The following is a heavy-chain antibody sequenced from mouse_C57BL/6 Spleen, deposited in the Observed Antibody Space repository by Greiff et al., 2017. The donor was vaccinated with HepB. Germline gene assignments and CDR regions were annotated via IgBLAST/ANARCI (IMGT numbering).Heavy chain of an antibody. V-gene: IGHV5-17*01. CDR3: ARRNWDEYFDY. Sequence: EVKLVESGGGLVKPGGSLKLSCAASGFTFSDYGMHWVRQAPEKGLEWVAYISSGSSTIYYADTVKGRFTISRDNAKNTLFLQMTSLRSEDTAMYYCARRNWDEYFDYWGQGTTLTVSS. CDR2: ISSGSSTI. D-gene: IGHD4-1*01. CDR1: GFTFSDYG. J-gene: IGHJ2*01.